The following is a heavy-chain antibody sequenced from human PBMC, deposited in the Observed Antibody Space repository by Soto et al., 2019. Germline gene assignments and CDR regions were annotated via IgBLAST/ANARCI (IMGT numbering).Heavy chain of an antibody. CDR3: ARVYSSGWYSRSYNWFDP. CDR2: IYYSGST. V-gene: IGHV4-39*01. Sequence: PSETLSLTCTVSGGSISSSSYYWGWIRQPPGKGLEWIGSIYYSGSTYYNPSLKSRVTISVDTSKNQFSLKLSSVTAADTAVYYCARVYSSGWYSRSYNWFDPWGQGTLVTVSS. D-gene: IGHD6-19*01. J-gene: IGHJ5*02. CDR1: GGSISSSSYY.